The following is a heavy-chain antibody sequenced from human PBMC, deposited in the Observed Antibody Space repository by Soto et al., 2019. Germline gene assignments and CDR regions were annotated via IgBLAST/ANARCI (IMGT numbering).Heavy chain of an antibody. V-gene: IGHV3-23*01. D-gene: IGHD6-25*01. CDR1: GFSFSPYP. CDR3: AKSRVASGRGYFDL. J-gene: IGHJ2*01. Sequence: EVQLLESGGSLVLPGGSLRLSCAASGFSFSPYPMSWVRQAPVKGLEWVSTIGTTGGDTYYPDFVKGRFTISRDDSKNTVYLQMSSLRDDDSGIYYCAKSRVASGRGYFDLWGRGTLVTVCS. CDR2: IGTTGGDT.